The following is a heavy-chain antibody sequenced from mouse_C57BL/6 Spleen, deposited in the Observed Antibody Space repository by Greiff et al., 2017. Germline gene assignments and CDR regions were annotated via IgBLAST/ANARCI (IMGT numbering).Heavy chain of an antibody. Sequence: EVKLVESGGGLVKPGGSLKLSCAASGFTFSSYTMSWVRQTPEKRLEWVATISGGGGNTYYPDSVKGRFTISRDNAKNTLYLQMSSLRSEDTALYYCARHAWVSYYFDYWGQGTTLTVSS. V-gene: IGHV5-9*01. CDR2: ISGGGGNT. J-gene: IGHJ2*01. CDR1: GFTFSSYT. D-gene: IGHD4-1*01. CDR3: ARHAWVSYYFDY.